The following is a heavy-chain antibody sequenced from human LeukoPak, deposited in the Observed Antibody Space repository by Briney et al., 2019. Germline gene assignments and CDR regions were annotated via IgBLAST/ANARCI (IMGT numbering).Heavy chain of an antibody. CDR3: ARAGTGYCSSTSCYTLDP. J-gene: IGHJ5*02. D-gene: IGHD2-2*02. V-gene: IGHV1-3*01. CDR1: GYTFTSYA. CDR2: INAGNGNT. Sequence: ASVKVSCKASGYTFTSYAMHWVRQAPGQRLEWMGWINAGNGNTKYSQKFQGRVTITRDTSASTAYMELSSLRPEDTAVYYCARAGTGYCSSTSCYTLDPWGQGTLVTVSS.